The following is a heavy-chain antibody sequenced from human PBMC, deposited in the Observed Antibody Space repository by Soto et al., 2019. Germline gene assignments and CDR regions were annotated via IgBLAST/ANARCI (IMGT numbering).Heavy chain of an antibody. CDR1: GFTFNAYS. CDR2: ISTTGGST. CDR3: ARPDGATYNFRY. V-gene: IGHV3-23*01. J-gene: IGHJ4*02. Sequence: DVQLLESGGRLVQPGGSLRLSCAASGFTFNAYSLSWVRQAPGKGLEWVSAISTTGGSTYYADSVKGRFTISRDNSQNTLSLQVNSLRAEDTAVYCCARPDGATYNFRYWGQGTMVTVSS. D-gene: IGHD1-1*01.